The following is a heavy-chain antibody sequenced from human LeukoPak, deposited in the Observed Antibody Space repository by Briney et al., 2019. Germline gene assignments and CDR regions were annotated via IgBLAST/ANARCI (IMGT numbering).Heavy chain of an antibody. J-gene: IGHJ4*02. D-gene: IGHD3-16*01. V-gene: IGHV4-4*07. Sequence: SETLSLTCTVSGISVNPHYWSWIRQPVGKGLEWIGRIIYTSGSTNYNPSLNSRVTMSVDTSKNQFSLKLSSVTAADTAVYYCMGDGPSWGLLWGLGTLVTVSS. CDR3: MGDGPSWGLL. CDR2: IIYTSGST. CDR1: GISVNPHY.